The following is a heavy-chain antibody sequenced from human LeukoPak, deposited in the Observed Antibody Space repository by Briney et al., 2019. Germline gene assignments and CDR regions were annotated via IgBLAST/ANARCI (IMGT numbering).Heavy chain of an antibody. CDR2: IYHSGST. D-gene: IGHD2-21*02. Sequence: TLSLTCAVSGGSISSGGYSWSWIRQPPGKGLEWIGYIYHSGSTYYNPSLKSRVTISGDTSKNQFSLKLRSVTAADTAVYYCASLVVVVVTASEIDYWGQGTLVTVSS. V-gene: IGHV4-30-2*01. J-gene: IGHJ4*02. CDR1: GGSISSGGYS. CDR3: ASLVVVVVTASEIDY.